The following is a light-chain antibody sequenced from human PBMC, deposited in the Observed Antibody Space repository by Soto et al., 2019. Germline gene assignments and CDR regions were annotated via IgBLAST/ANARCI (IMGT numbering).Light chain of an antibody. CDR3: QQYGSSLFT. V-gene: IGKV3-20*01. CDR1: QSVSSSY. Sequence: EIVLTQSPGTLSLSPGERATLSCRASQSVSSSYLAWYQQKPGQALRLLIYGASSRDTGIPDRFSGIGSGTDFTLTISSLEPEDFAVYYCQQYGSSLFTFGPVTKVDIK. J-gene: IGKJ3*01. CDR2: GAS.